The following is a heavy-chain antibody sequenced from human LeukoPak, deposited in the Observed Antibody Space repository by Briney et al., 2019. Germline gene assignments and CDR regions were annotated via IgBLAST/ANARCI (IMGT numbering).Heavy chain of an antibody. D-gene: IGHD3-22*01. Sequence: GGSLRPSCAASGFTFSSYAMHWVHQAPGKGLEWVAVISYDGSNKYYADSVKGRFTISRDNSKNTLYLQMNSLRAEDTAVYYCARGELMVVIEYFQHWGQGTLVTVSS. CDR2: ISYDGSNK. CDR1: GFTFSSYA. CDR3: ARGELMVVIEYFQH. J-gene: IGHJ1*01. V-gene: IGHV3-30*04.